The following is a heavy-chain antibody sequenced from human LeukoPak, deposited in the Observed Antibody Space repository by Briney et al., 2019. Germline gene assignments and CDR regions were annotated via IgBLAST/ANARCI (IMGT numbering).Heavy chain of an antibody. Sequence: PSETLSLTCAVYGGSFSGNYWSWIRQPPGKGLEWIGEINHSGSTNYNPSLKSRVTISVDTSKNQFSLKLSSVTAADTAVYYCARGRGGYYGSGRWYYYYNGMDVWGQGTTVTVSS. CDR3: ARGRGGYYGSGRWYYYYNGMDV. CDR2: INHSGST. CDR1: GGSFSGNY. D-gene: IGHD3-10*01. V-gene: IGHV4-34*01. J-gene: IGHJ6*02.